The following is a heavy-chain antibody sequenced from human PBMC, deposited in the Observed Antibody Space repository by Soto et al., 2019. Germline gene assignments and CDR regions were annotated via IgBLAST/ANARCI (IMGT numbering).Heavy chain of an antibody. D-gene: IGHD3-3*01. Sequence: QVQLVQSGAEVKKPGASVKVSGKASGYTFTSYGITGVRQAPGQGLEGLGWISAYNGNTNYAQKLQGRVTMTTDTSKSTAYMELRSLRSDDTAVYYCARKSSIFGVVFDAFDIWGQGTMVTVSS. CDR2: ISAYNGNT. CDR3: ARKSSIFGVVFDAFDI. J-gene: IGHJ3*02. CDR1: GYTFTSYG. V-gene: IGHV1-18*01.